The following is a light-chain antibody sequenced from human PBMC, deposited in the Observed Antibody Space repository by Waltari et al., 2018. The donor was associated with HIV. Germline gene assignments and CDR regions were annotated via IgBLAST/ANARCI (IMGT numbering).Light chain of an antibody. CDR1: QVISNY. V-gene: IGKV1-27*01. CDR2: AAS. J-gene: IGKJ4*01. Sequence: IQMPQSPSSLSASVGDRATITCRASQVISNYLAWYQQRPGKVPKLLIYAASTLQSGVPSRFSGSVSGTDFTLTISSLQPEDVATYYCQKYNSPVTFGGGTKVEI. CDR3: QKYNSPVT.